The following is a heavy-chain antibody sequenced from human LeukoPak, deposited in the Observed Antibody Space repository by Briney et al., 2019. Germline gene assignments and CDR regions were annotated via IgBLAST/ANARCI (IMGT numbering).Heavy chain of an antibody. D-gene: IGHD6-13*01. V-gene: IGHV1-46*01. CDR2: INPSGGST. CDR1: GYTFTSYY. J-gene: IGHJ5*02. CDR3: ARGGQQLVMYNWFDP. Sequence: ASVKVSCKASGYTFTSYYMHWVRQAPGQGLEWMGIINPSGGSTSYAQKFQGRVTMTRDMSTSTVYMELSSLRSEDTAVYYCARGGQQLVMYNWFDPWGQGTLVTVSS.